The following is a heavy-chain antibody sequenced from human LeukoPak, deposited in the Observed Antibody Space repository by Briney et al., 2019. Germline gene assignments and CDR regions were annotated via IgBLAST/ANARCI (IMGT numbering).Heavy chain of an antibody. D-gene: IGHD2-15*01. Sequence: HWASVKLSCKASGYTFTSYGISWVRQAPGQGLEWMGWISAYNGNTNYAQTLQGRVTMTTDTSTSTAYMELRSLRSDDTAVYYCARAQGYCSGGSCYSYYYYGMDVWGKGTTVTVSS. CDR1: GYTFTSYG. V-gene: IGHV1-18*04. CDR3: ARAQGYCSGGSCYSYYYYGMDV. J-gene: IGHJ6*04. CDR2: ISAYNGNT.